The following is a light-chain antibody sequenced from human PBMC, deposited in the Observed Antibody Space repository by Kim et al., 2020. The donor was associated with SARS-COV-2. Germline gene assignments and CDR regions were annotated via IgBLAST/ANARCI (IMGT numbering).Light chain of an antibody. Sequence: EIVLTQSPATLSLSPGERATLSCRASQSVSSSLAWYQHKPGQAPRLLVYDTSTRATGIPARFSGSGSETDFTLTISSLEPEDFAVYYCLQRNTWPYPFGQGTKLEI. CDR1: QSVSSS. V-gene: IGKV3-11*01. CDR3: LQRNTWPYP. J-gene: IGKJ2*01. CDR2: DTS.